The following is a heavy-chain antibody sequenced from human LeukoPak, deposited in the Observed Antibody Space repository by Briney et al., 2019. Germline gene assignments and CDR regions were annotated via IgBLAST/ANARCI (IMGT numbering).Heavy chain of an antibody. D-gene: IGHD3-22*01. Sequence: SVKVSCKASGGTFSSYAISWVRQAPGQGLEWMGGIIPIFGTANYAQKFQGRVTMTTDTSTSTAYMELRSLRSDDTAVYYCARALVIADLDWFDPWGQGTLVTVSS. CDR2: IIPIFGTA. CDR3: ARALVIADLDWFDP. V-gene: IGHV1-69*05. J-gene: IGHJ5*02. CDR1: GGTFSSYA.